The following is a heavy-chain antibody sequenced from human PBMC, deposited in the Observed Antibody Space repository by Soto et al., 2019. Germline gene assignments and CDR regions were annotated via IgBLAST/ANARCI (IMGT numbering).Heavy chain of an antibody. CDR1: GGSCSGYY. J-gene: IGHJ5*02. CDR2: INHSGST. Sequence: SETLSLTCAVYGGSCSGYYWSWSRQPPGRGLEGIGEINHSGSTKYNQSLKSRVTISVDTSKNKFTLKLSSVTAAGTAVYYCARGGKSYSSPLGWFDPWCQGNLGTVSS. D-gene: IGHD6-13*01. CDR3: ARGGKSYSSPLGWFDP. V-gene: IGHV4-34*01.